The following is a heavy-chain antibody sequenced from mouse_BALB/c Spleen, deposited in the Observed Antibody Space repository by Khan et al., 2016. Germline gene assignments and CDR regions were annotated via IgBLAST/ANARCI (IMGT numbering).Heavy chain of an antibody. CDR3: GKGFGNYGFFDF. J-gene: IGHJ2*01. CDR1: GYTFTDYG. Sequence: QIQLVQSGPELKKPGETVKISCKASGYTFTDYGMNWVKQAPGKGLKWMGRINTYTGESTYADDFKGRFAFALETSASTAYLQIINLKSEDTATXFCGKGFGNYGFFDFWGQGTTLTVSS. V-gene: IGHV9-3-1*01. D-gene: IGHD2-1*01. CDR2: INTYTGES.